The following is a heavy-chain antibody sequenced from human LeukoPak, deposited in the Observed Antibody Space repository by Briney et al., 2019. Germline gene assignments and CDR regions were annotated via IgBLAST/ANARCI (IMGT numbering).Heavy chain of an antibody. Sequence: PGGSLRLSCAASGFTFSSYAMSWVHQAPGKGLEWVSAISGNGGSTYYADSVKGRFTISRDNSKNTLYLQMNSLRAEDTAVYYCAKAAPYYDSSGYYGNYFDYWGQGTLVTVSS. V-gene: IGHV3-23*01. CDR1: GFTFSSYA. CDR3: AKAAPYYDSSGYYGNYFDY. CDR2: ISGNGGST. D-gene: IGHD3-22*01. J-gene: IGHJ4*02.